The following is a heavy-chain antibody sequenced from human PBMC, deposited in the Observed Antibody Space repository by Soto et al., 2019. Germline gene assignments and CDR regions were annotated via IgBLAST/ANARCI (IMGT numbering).Heavy chain of an antibody. D-gene: IGHD3-3*01. J-gene: IGHJ4*02. Sequence: QVQLVESGGGLVKPGGSLRLSCAASGFTFSDYYMSCIRQAPGKGLELVSYISSSGTTIYYADSVKGRFTISRDNAKKSLWLQMNCPGAEDTAVSYCARAGEYAFGSGYYDSPLDYWGQRTLFAVSS. CDR1: GFTFSDYY. CDR2: ISSSGTTI. V-gene: IGHV3-11*01. CDR3: ARAGEYAFGSGYYDSPLDY.